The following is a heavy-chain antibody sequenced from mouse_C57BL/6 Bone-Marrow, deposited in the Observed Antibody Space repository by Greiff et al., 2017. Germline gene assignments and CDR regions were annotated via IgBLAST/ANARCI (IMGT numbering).Heavy chain of an antibody. CDR3: AREYGNYEVAWFAY. V-gene: IGHV1-26*01. CDR2: INPNNGGT. J-gene: IGHJ3*01. Sequence: EVKLQQSGPELVKPGASVKISCKASGYTFTDYYMNWVKQSHGKSLEWIGDINPNNGGTSYNQKFKGKATLTVDKSSSTAYMELRSLTSEDSAVYYCAREYGNYEVAWFAYRGQGTLVTVSA. CDR1: GYTFTDYY. D-gene: IGHD2-10*02.